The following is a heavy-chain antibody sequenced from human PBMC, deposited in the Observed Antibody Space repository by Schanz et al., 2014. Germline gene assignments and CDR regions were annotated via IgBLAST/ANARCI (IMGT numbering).Heavy chain of an antibody. CDR2: LSGSGAGT. V-gene: IGHV3-23*04. J-gene: IGHJ4*02. D-gene: IGHD3-22*01. Sequence: VQLVESGGGVVQPGRSLRLSCAASGFTVSKNYMSWVRQAPGKGLEWVSTLSGSGAGTFYADSVKGRFTISRDNSENTLYLQMNSLRAEDTAVYYCAKQHGVIQQVSDYWGQGTLVTVSS. CDR1: GFTVSKNY. CDR3: AKQHGVIQQVSDY.